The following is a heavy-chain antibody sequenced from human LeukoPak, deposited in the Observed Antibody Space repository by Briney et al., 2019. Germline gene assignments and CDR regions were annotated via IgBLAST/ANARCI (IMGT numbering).Heavy chain of an antibody. V-gene: IGHV3-23*01. CDR3: AKGYCTGTSCYSGLD. J-gene: IGHJ4*02. CDR2: IGGSGGST. Sequence: GGSLRLSCAASGFTFSSYAMSWVRQAPGKGLEWVSAIGGSGGSTYYADSVKGRFTISRGNSKNTLYLQMNSLRAEDTAVYYCAKGYCTGTSCYSGLDWGQGTLVTVSS. D-gene: IGHD2-2*01. CDR1: GFTFSSYA.